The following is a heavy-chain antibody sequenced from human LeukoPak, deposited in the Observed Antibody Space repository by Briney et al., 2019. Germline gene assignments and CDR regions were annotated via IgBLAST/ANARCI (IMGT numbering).Heavy chain of an antibody. J-gene: IGHJ4*02. V-gene: IGHV3-30*12. Sequence: GGSLRLSCAASGFTFSSYGMHWVRQAPGKGLEWVAVIAYDGSNKYYADSVKGRFTISRDNAKNSLYLQMNSLRAEDTAAYYCARFIVGATGGRYFDYWGQGTLVTVSS. CDR2: IAYDGSNK. CDR1: GFTFSSYG. CDR3: ARFIVGATGGRYFDY. D-gene: IGHD1-26*01.